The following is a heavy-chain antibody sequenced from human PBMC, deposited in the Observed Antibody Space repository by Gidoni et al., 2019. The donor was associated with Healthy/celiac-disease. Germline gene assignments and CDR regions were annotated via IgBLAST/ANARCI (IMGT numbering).Heavy chain of an antibody. CDR1: GYPFTSYD. Sequence: QVQLVQSGAEVKKPGASVQVSCKASGYPFTSYDINWVRQATGQGLEWMGWMNPNSGNTGYAQKFQGRVTMTRNTSISTAYMELSSLRSEDTAVYYCARGRRPTTVIYYFDYWGQGTLVTVSS. J-gene: IGHJ4*02. CDR3: ARGRRPTTVIYYFDY. V-gene: IGHV1-8*01. CDR2: MNPNSGNT. D-gene: IGHD4-4*01.